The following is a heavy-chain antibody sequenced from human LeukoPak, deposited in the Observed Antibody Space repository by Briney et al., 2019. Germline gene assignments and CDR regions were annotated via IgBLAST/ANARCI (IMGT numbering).Heavy chain of an antibody. V-gene: IGHV3-7*01. D-gene: IGHD4-17*01. CDR2: INPSGSDK. Sequence: GGSLRLSCAGSGFTLSNSWMGWVRQAPGKGLEWVANINPSGSDKYYVDSAEGRFTVSKDNAKNSVYLQMNSLRVEDTGIYYCARGPNYGDRVDYLDSWGQGTKVTVSS. CDR1: GFTLSNSW. CDR3: ARGPNYGDRVDYLDS. J-gene: IGHJ4*02.